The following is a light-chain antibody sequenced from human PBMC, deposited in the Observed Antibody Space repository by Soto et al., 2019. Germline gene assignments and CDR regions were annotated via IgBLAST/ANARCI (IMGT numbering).Light chain of an antibody. V-gene: IGLV2-14*01. J-gene: IGLJ1*01. CDR1: SSDVGSYDY. CDR3: ISFTTRATYV. CDR2: DVS. Sequence: QSALTQPASVSGSPGQSITISCTGTSSDVGSYDYVSWYQQHPGQVPKLMIYDVSNRLSGVSNRFSGSKSGNTASLTISGLQAEDEADYYCISFTTRATYVFGTGTKVTVL.